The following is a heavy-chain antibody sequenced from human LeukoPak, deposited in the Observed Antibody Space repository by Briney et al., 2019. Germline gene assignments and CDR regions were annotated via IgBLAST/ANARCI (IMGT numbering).Heavy chain of an antibody. J-gene: IGHJ3*01. CDR2: INPNSGGT. CDR1: GYTFTGYY. Sequence: WASVKVSCKASGYTFTGYYMHWVRQAPGQGLEWMGWINPNSGGTNYAQKFQGRVTMTRDTSISTAYMELNRLTSDDTAMYYCASDVLVPSHYDAFDVWGQGTMVTVSS. V-gene: IGHV1-2*02. CDR3: ASDVLVPSHYDAFDV. D-gene: IGHD6-13*01.